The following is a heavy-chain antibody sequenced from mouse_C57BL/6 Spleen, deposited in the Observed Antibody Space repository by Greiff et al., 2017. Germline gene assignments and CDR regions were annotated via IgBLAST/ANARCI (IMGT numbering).Heavy chain of an antibody. CDR2: IYPRDGST. V-gene: IGHV1-85*01. J-gene: IGHJ1*03. CDR1: GYTFTSYD. D-gene: IGHD1-1*01. CDR3: AVLRSYWYFDV. Sequence: QVQLKESGPELVKPGASVKLSCKASGYTFTSYDINWVKQRPGQGLEWIGWIYPRDGSTKYNEKFKGKATLTVDTSSSTAYMELHSLTSEDSAVYFCAVLRSYWYFDVWGTGTTVTVSS.